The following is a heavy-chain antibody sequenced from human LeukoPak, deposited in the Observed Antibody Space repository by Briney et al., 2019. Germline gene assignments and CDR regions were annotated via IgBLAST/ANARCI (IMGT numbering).Heavy chain of an antibody. V-gene: IGHV1-46*01. Sequence: ASVKVSCKASGYTFTSYYMHWVRQAPGQGLEWMGIINPSGGSTSYAQKFQGRVTMTRDTSTSTAYMELRSLRSDDTAVYYCARTSPDLDAFDIWGQGTMVTVSS. J-gene: IGHJ3*02. CDR2: INPSGGST. D-gene: IGHD2-2*01. CDR3: ARTSPDLDAFDI. CDR1: GYTFTSYY.